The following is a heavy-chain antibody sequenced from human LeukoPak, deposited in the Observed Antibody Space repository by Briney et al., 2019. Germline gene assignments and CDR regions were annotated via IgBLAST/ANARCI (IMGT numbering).Heavy chain of an antibody. D-gene: IGHD3-9*01. CDR1: GYTFTGYY. CDR3: ATDKYDILTGWKTFDY. V-gene: IGHV1-24*01. CDR2: FDPEDGET. J-gene: IGHJ4*02. Sequence: ASVKVSCKASGYTFTGYYMHWVRQAPGKGLEWMGGFDPEDGETIYAQKFQGRVTMTEDTSTDTAYMELSSLRSEDTAVYYCATDKYDILTGWKTFDYWGQGTLVTVSS.